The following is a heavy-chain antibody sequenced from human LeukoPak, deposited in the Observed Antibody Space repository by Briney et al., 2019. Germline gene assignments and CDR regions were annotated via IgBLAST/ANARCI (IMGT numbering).Heavy chain of an antibody. CDR3: ARENDYGDFSPDY. Sequence: QPGGSLRLSCAASGFTFSSYAMHWVRQAPGKGLEWVAVISYDGSNKYYADSVKGRFTISRDNSKNTLYLQMNSLRAEDTAVYYCARENDYGDFSPDYWGQGTLVTVSS. V-gene: IGHV3-30-3*01. CDR2: ISYDGSNK. CDR1: GFTFSSYA. D-gene: IGHD4-17*01. J-gene: IGHJ4*02.